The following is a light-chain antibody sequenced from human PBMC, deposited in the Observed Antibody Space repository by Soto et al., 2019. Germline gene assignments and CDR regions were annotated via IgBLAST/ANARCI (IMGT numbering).Light chain of an antibody. CDR1: SSDVGGYNY. CDR3: SSYGGGNNYVL. V-gene: IGLV2-8*01. Sequence: QSVLTQPPSASGSPGQSVTISCTGTSSDVGGYNYVSWYQQHPGKAPKLIISEVSQRPSGVPDRFSGSKSGNTASLTVSGLQAEDEADYYCSSYGGGNNYVLFGGGTKLTVL. J-gene: IGLJ2*01. CDR2: EVS.